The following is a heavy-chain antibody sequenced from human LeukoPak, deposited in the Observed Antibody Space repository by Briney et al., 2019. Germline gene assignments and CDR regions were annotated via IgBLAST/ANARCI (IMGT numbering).Heavy chain of an antibody. CDR1: GYTFNTYG. CDR2: IIAYNGNT. Sequence: ASVKVSCKASGYTFNTYGISWVRQAPGQGLEWMGWIIAYNGNTNNAQKLQGRVTMTTDTSTSTAYMELRSLRSDDTAVYYCARDGVTATSGGYSYYPYFAMDVWGQGTTVTVSS. J-gene: IGHJ6*02. V-gene: IGHV1-18*01. D-gene: IGHD1-26*01. CDR3: ARDGVTATSGGYSYYPYFAMDV.